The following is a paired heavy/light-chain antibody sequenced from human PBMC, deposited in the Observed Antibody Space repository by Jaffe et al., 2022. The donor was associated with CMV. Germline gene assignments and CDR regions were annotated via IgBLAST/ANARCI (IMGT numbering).Light chain of an antibody. Sequence: IQLTQSPSSLSASVGDRVTITCRASQGISRYLAWYQQEPGKAPKLLIYAASTLQSGVPSRFSGSGSGTDFTLTISSLQPEDFATYYCQLLNSYPLSITFGQGTRLEIK. CDR3: QLLNSYPLSIT. J-gene: IGKJ5*01. V-gene: IGKV1-9*01. CDR1: QGISRY. CDR2: AAS.
Heavy chain of an antibody. CDR2: ISGSGDNT. CDR3: AKDHGPTKGGSEYYYGMDV. Sequence: QLLESGGGLLQRGGSLRLSCTASGFTFDSYVMTWVRQAPGKGLEWVSGISGSGDNTNYADSVKGRFTISRDNSKNTLYLQMNSLRAEDTAVYFCAKDHGPTKGGSEYYYGMDVWGQGTTVTISS. D-gene: IGHD1-26*01. CDR1: GFTFDSYV. J-gene: IGHJ6*02. V-gene: IGHV3-23*01.